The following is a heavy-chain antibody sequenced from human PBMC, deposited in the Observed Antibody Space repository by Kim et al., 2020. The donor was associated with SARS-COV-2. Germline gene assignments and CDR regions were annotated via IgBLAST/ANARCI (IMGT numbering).Heavy chain of an antibody. CDR3: AREAPGGVVVVPAAMQEDYYYYGMDV. Sequence: SETLSLTCPVYGGSVSSGSYYWSWLRQPPGKGLEGIGYIYYSGSTNYNPSLKSRVTISVDTSKNPFSLKLCSVTAADTAVYYCAREAPGGVVVVPAAMQEDYYYYGMDVWGQGTTVTVSS. J-gene: IGHJ6*02. V-gene: IGHV4-61*01. CDR1: GGSVSSGSYY. CDR2: IYYSGST. D-gene: IGHD2-2*01.